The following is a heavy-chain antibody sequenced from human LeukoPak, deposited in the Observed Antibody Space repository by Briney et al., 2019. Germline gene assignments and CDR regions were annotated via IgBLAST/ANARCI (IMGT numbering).Heavy chain of an antibody. CDR1: GGSFSGYY. D-gene: IGHD5-18*01. J-gene: IGHJ4*02. CDR3: ARVSGTAMAYYFDY. CDR2: IYYSGST. V-gene: IGHV4-34*09. Sequence: KPSETLSLTCAVYGGSFSGYYWSWIRQPPGKGLEWIGYIYYSGSTYYNPSLKSRVTISVDTSKNQFSLKLSSVTAADTAVYYCARVSGTAMAYYFDYWGQGTLVTVSS.